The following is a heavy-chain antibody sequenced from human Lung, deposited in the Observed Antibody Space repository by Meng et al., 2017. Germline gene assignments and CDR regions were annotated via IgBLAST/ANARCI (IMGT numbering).Heavy chain of an antibody. V-gene: IGHV4-34*01. CDR3: ARGPTTMAHDFDY. CDR1: CGSLSDYY. J-gene: IGHJ4*02. D-gene: IGHD4-11*01. Sequence: QGDACRLTLSAPLSLTWVVSCGSLSDYYWSWIRQTPGKGLEWIGEINHSGSTNYNPSLESRATISVDTSQNNLSLKLSSVTAADSAVYYCARGPTTMAHDFDYWGQGTLVTVSS. CDR2: INHSGST.